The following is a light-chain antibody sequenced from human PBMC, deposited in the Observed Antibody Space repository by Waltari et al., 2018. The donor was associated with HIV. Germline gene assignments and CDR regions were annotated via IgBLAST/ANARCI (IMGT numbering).Light chain of an antibody. V-gene: IGLV1-51*01. CDR1: SSNVENNF. Sequence: QSVLTQPPSVSAAPGQKVTISCSGSSSNVENNFVPCYHQLPGTAPKLLIYDDTKRPSGIPDRFSGSKSGASATLGITGLQTGDEADYYCGSWDSSLSALVFGGGTKLTVL. J-gene: IGLJ2*01. CDR2: DDT. CDR3: GSWDSSLSALV.